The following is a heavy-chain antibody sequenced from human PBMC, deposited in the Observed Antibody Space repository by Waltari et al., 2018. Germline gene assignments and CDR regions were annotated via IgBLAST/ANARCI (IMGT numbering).Heavy chain of an antibody. D-gene: IGHD5-12*01. V-gene: IGHV4-39*01. Sequence: QLLLQESGPGLVTPSETLSLTCTVSGGSINRSSYYWGWVRQSPGKGPEWLGSMYYRGTTYYTPTLESRLTISGDTSKNQFSLRLSSVTAADTAVYYCARHWKRNGYRFDPWGQGTRVTVSS. J-gene: IGHJ5*02. CDR2: MYYRGTT. CDR3: ARHWKRNGYRFDP. CDR1: GGSINRSSYY.